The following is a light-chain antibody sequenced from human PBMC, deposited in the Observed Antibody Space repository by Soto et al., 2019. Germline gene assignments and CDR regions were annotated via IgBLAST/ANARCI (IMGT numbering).Light chain of an antibody. CDR1: QGISSY. CDR3: QQLNSYPWT. J-gene: IGKJ1*01. CDR2: AAS. V-gene: IGKV1-9*01. Sequence: DIQLTQSPSFLSASVGDRVTITCRASQGISSYLAWYQQKPGKAPKLLICAASTLPSGVPSRFSGSGSGTEFTLTISSLQPEDFATYYCQQLNSYPWTFGQGTKVEIK.